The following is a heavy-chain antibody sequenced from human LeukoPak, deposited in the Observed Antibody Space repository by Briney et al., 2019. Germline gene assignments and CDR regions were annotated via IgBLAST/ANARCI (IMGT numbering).Heavy chain of an antibody. D-gene: IGHD3-22*01. CDR3: ARQGITMTSHFDY. CDR1: GGSISSSSYY. J-gene: IGHJ4*02. Sequence: SETPSLTCTVSGGSISSSSYYWGWIRQPPGKGLGWFGSIYDSGTTYYNPSLKSRVTISVDTSKNQFSLKLSSVTAADTAVYYCARQGITMTSHFDYWGQGNLVTVSS. V-gene: IGHV4-39*01. CDR2: IYDSGTT.